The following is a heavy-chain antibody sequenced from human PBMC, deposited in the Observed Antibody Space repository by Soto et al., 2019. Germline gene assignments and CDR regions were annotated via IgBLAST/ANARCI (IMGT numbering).Heavy chain of an antibody. V-gene: IGHV3-49*04. D-gene: IGHD5-12*01. Sequence: SLSISCAASGFTFSSYGMHWVRQAPVKGLEWVGFIRSKAYGGTTDYAASVKARFTISRDDSKSIAYLQMNSLKTEDTAVYYCIRGATHYYYYGMDVWGQGTTVTVSS. CDR2: IRSKAYGGTT. CDR1: GFTFSSYG. J-gene: IGHJ6*02. CDR3: IRGATHYYYYGMDV.